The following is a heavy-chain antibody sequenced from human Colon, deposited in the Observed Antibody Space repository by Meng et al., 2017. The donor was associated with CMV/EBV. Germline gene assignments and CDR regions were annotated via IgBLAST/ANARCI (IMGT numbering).Heavy chain of an antibody. CDR3: AKRGLGLFDS. Sequence: GGSLRLSCAASGFTFDDNTMHWVRQAPGKGLEWVSGISWNSGSIGYADSVRGRFTISRDNAKKSLYLQMDSLGLEDTALYYCAKRGLGLFDSWGQGTLVTVSS. CDR1: GFTFDDNT. J-gene: IGHJ4*02. CDR2: ISWNSGSI. V-gene: IGHV3-9*01.